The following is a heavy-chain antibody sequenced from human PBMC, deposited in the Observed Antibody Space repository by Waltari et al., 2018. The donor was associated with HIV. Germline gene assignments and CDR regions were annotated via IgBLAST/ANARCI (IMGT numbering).Heavy chain of an antibody. CDR1: GGSISSRDYY. CDR2: IFYSGNT. Sequence: QLQVQESGPGLVKPSETLSLTCTVSGGSISSRDYYWGWIRQPPGKGLEWIGIIFYSGNTYSNPSLKSGVTISVDTSKSQFSLNLSSVTAADTAVYYCARQWLALYFDYWGQGTLVTVSS. CDR3: ARQWLALYFDY. V-gene: IGHV4-39*07. J-gene: IGHJ4*02. D-gene: IGHD6-19*01.